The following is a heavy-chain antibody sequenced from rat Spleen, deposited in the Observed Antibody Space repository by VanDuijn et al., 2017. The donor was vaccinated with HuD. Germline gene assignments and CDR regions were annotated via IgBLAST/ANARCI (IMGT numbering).Heavy chain of an antibody. V-gene: IGHV5-58*01. CDR2: VSSDGINT. Sequence: EVQLVESGGGLVQPGRSLKLSCAASGFTFSRYWMYWVRQAPGKGLEWVSSVSSDGINTYYPDSVKGRFTISRDNAENIVYLQMNSLKYEDTATYYCAVAGYGYWGQGVMVTVSS. CDR1: GFTFSRYW. CDR3: AVAGYGY. J-gene: IGHJ2*01. D-gene: IGHD2-3*01.